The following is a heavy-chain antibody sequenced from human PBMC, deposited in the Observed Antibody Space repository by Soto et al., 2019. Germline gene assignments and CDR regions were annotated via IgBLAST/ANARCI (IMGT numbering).Heavy chain of an antibody. D-gene: IGHD6-19*01. CDR2: ISGSGGST. CDR3: AKGLAIAVAGTGDY. J-gene: IGHJ4*02. V-gene: IGHV3-23*01. Sequence: EVQLLESGGGLVQPGGSLRLSCAASGFTFSSYAMSWVRQAPGKGLEWVSAISGSGGSTYYADSVKGRFTISRDNSKNTLYLQMNSLRAKDTAVYYCAKGLAIAVAGTGDYWGQGTLVTVSS. CDR1: GFTFSSYA.